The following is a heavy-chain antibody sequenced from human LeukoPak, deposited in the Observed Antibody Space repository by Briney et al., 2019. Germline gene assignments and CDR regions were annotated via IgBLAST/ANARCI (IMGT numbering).Heavy chain of an antibody. CDR2: MSGSGDII. J-gene: IGHJ4*02. CDR1: GFTFRNFA. CDR3: AKYVASGYYASFEY. D-gene: IGHD3-10*01. Sequence: GGSLRLSCAASGFTFRNFAMAWVRQAPGKGLEWVSAMSGSGDIIKSADSVKGRFTISRDNSRNTLYLQVSSLRAEDTAIYYRAKYVASGYYASFEYWGQGTLVTVSS. V-gene: IGHV3-23*01.